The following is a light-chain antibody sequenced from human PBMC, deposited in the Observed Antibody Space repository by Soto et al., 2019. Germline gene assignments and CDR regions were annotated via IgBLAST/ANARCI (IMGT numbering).Light chain of an antibody. CDR2: AAS. Sequence: ELVMSQSPVTLSVSSGASANLXXRASQSVNSDLAWYQQKPGQAPRLXXYAASTRATGIPPRFSGSGSGTEFTLTISSLQSEDFAVYYCQQYSNWPPITFGQGTRLEIK. J-gene: IGKJ5*01. CDR3: QQYSNWPPIT. V-gene: IGKV3-15*01. CDR1: QSVNSD.